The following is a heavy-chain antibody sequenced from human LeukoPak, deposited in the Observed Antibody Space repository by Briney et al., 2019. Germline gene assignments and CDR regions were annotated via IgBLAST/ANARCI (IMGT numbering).Heavy chain of an antibody. V-gene: IGHV3-23*01. Sequence: PGGSLRLSCAASGFTFSNYAMSWVRQAPGKGLEWVSGISGAGSGTYYADSVKGRFTISRDNSKSTLYLQMNSLGAGDTAVYYCAKARGFLGRLADYWGQGTLVTVSS. CDR2: ISGAGSGT. CDR3: AKARGFLGRLADY. J-gene: IGHJ4*02. D-gene: IGHD3-3*01. CDR1: GFTFSNYA.